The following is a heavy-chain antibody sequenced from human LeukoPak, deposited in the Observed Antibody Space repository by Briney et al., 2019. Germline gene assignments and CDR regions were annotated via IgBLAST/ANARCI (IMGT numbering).Heavy chain of an antibody. CDR1: GFTFITYS. V-gene: IGHV3-21*05. J-gene: IGHJ4*02. D-gene: IGHD3-10*02. CDR3: ARDPAYYVPDY. Sequence: PGGSLRLSCAASGFTFITYSMNWVRQAPGKGLEWVSYISSDASYIYYADSVKGRFTISRDNAKNSLYLQMNSLRAEDTAVYYCARDPAYYVPDYWGQGTLVTVSS. CDR2: ISSDASYI.